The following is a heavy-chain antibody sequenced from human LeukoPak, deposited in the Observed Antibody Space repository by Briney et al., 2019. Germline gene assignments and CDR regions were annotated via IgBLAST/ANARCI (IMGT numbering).Heavy chain of an antibody. Sequence: PSETLSLTCTVSGGSISSYYWSWIRQPPGKGLEWIGYIYYSGSTNYNPSLKSRVTISVDTSKNQFSLKLSSVTAADTAVYYCARRTTYSSGWTHFDYWGQGTLVTVSS. CDR1: GGSISSYY. J-gene: IGHJ4*02. V-gene: IGHV4-59*08. CDR2: IYYSGST. CDR3: ARRTTYSSGWTHFDY. D-gene: IGHD6-19*01.